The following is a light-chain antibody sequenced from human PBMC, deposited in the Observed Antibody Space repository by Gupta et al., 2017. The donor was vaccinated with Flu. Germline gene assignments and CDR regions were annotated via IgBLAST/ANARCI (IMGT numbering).Light chain of an antibody. J-gene: IGLJ3*02. Sequence: QKVTTSCSGSSSNIGNNYVSWDQQLPATAPKLLIYENNKRPSGIPDRFSGSKSGTSATLGITGLQTGDEADYYCGTWDSSLSAVFGGGTKLTVL. CDR1: SSNIGNNY. V-gene: IGLV1-51*02. CDR3: GTWDSSLSAV. CDR2: ENN.